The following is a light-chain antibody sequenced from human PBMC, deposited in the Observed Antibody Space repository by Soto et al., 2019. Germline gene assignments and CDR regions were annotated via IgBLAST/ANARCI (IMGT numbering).Light chain of an antibody. CDR1: QSVSTT. J-gene: IGKJ1*01. V-gene: IGKV3-15*01. CDR3: QQDKDWPTT. CDR2: GAS. Sequence: EIVMTMSPATMSVSPGQLACLSRRASQSVSTTVAWYQQRPGQAPKLLVYGASTRATGIPARFSGSGAGTDFTLTITSLQSEDFGIYFCQQDKDWPTTFGRGTKVDIK.